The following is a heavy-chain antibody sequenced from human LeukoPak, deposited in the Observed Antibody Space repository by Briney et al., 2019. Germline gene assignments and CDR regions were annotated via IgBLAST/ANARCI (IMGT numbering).Heavy chain of an antibody. Sequence: PSETLSLTCTVSDGSISSYYWSWIRQPAGKGLEWIGRIYTSGSINYNPSLKSRVTMSVDTSKNQFSLKLSSVTAADTAVYYCARLTIGIYYYYYMDVWGKGTTVTVSS. D-gene: IGHD2-15*01. CDR1: DGSISSYY. J-gene: IGHJ6*03. CDR2: IYTSGSI. CDR3: ARLTIGIYYYYYMDV. V-gene: IGHV4-4*07.